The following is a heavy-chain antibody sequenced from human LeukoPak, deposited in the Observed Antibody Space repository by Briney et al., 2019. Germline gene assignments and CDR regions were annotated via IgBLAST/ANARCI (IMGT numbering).Heavy chain of an antibody. Sequence: SETLSLTCTVSGYSLSSGYYWGWIRQPPGKGLEWIGSVDHSGGTYYNPSLKSRVTISVDTSKNQFSLKLSSVTAADTAVYYCARGQKYIYGYTVTELGSRYFDYWGQGTLVTVSS. CDR3: ARGQKYIYGYTVTELGSRYFDY. CDR1: GYSLSSGYY. J-gene: IGHJ4*02. CDR2: VDHSGGT. D-gene: IGHD5-18*01. V-gene: IGHV4-38-2*02.